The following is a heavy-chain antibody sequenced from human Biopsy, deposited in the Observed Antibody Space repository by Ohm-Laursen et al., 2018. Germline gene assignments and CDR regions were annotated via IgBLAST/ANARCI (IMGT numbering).Heavy chain of an antibody. J-gene: IGHJ5*02. V-gene: IGHV4-4*07. D-gene: IGHD1-14*01. CDR2: IYTSGIT. Sequence: SDTLSLTCTVSGGSLSSYSWSWIRQPAGKGLEWIGQIYTSGITNYNPSLKSRVTMSVDTSKNKFSLRVSSVTAADTAAYYCARDRDRRGWFDPWGQGTPVTVSS. CDR1: GGSLSSYS. CDR3: ARDRDRRGWFDP.